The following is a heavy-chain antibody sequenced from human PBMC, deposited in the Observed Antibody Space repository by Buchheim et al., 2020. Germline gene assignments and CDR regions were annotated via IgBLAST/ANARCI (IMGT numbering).Heavy chain of an antibody. CDR2: ISYDGSNK. CDR1: GFTFSSYA. V-gene: IGHV3-30-3*01. J-gene: IGHJ6*02. Sequence: QVQLVESGGGVVQPGRSLRLSCAASGFTFSSYAMHWVRQAPGKGLEWVAVISYDGSNKYYADSVKGRFTISRDNSKNTLYLQMNSLRAEDTAVYYCARDRDGYNRWYYGMDVWGQGTT. CDR3: ARDRDGYNRWYYGMDV. D-gene: IGHD5-24*01.